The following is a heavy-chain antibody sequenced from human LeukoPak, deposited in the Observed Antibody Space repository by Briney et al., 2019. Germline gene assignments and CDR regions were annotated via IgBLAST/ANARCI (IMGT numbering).Heavy chain of an antibody. Sequence: GESLKISCQGSGYSFTSYWIGWVRQLPGKGLEWMGIIYPGDSDTRYSPSFQGQVTISADKSISTAYLQWSSLKASDTAMYYCARTNYGTYYYYGMDVWGQGTTVTVSS. CDR3: ARTNYGTYYYYGMDV. J-gene: IGHJ6*02. V-gene: IGHV5-51*01. D-gene: IGHD3-10*01. CDR2: IYPGDSDT. CDR1: GYSFTSYW.